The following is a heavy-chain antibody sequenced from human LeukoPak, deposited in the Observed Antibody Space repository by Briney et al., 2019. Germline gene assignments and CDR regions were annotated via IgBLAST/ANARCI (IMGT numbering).Heavy chain of an antibody. CDR3: ARVLIVGADWSYDAFDI. V-gene: IGHV3-21*01. CDR1: GFTFSSYS. Sequence: GGSLRLSCAASGFTFSSYSMNWVRQAPGKGLEWVSSISSSSSCIYYADSVKGRFTISRDNAKNSLYLQMNSLRAEDTAVYYCARVLIVGADWSYDAFDIWGQGTMVTVSS. D-gene: IGHD1-26*01. J-gene: IGHJ3*02. CDR2: ISSSSSCI.